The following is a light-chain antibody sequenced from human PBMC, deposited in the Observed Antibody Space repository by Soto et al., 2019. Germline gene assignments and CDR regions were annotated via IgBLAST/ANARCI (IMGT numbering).Light chain of an antibody. CDR3: CSFAGISTFV. V-gene: IGLV2-23*02. CDR1: NSNLGDYNL. J-gene: IGLJ1*01. CDR2: EVT. Sequence: QPELTQPASVSGSPGQSSAISCTRTNSNLGDYNLVSWFQQHPGEVPKLIIYEVTRRPSGVSNRFSGSKSGNTASLTISGLQAEDEAQYYCCSFAGISTFVFGTGTKVTVL.